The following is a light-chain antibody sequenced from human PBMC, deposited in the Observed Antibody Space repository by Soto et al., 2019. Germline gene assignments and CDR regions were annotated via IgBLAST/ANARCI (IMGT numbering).Light chain of an antibody. CDR3: CSYAGSSSHVV. CDR2: EGS. CDR1: SSDVGSYNL. Sequence: QSALTQPASVSGSPGQPITISCTGTSSDVGSYNLVSWYQQHPGKAPKLMIYEGSKRPSGVSNRFSGSKSGNTASLTISGLQAEYEADYYCCSYAGSSSHVVFGGGTKLTVL. V-gene: IGLV2-23*01. J-gene: IGLJ2*01.